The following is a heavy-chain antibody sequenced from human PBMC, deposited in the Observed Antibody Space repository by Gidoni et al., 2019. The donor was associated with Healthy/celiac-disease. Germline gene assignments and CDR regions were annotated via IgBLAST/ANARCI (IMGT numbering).Heavy chain of an antibody. CDR1: GFTFDDYA. J-gene: IGHJ3*02. D-gene: IGHD3-22*01. CDR2: ISWNSGSI. V-gene: IGHV3-9*01. Sequence: EVQLVESGGGLVQPGRSLRLSCAASGFTFDDYAMPWVRQAPGKGLEWVSGISWNSGSIGYADSVKGRFTISRDNAKNSLYLQMNSLRAEDTALYYCAKDKKEYYYDSSGYVSAFDIWGQGTMVTVSS. CDR3: AKDKKEYYYDSSGYVSAFDI.